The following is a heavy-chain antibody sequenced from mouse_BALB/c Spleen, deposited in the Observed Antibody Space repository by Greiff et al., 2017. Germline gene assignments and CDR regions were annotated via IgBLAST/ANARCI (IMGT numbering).Heavy chain of an antibody. D-gene: IGHD2-1*01. Sequence: DVKLQESGPGLVKPSQSLSLTCSVTGYSITSGYYWNWIRQFPGNKLEWMGYISYDGSNNYNPSLKNRISITRDTSKNQFFLKLNSVTTEDTATYYCARGIGNYRDYWGQGTTLTVSS. J-gene: IGHJ2*01. CDR3: ARGIGNYRDY. V-gene: IGHV3-6*02. CDR1: GYSITSGYY. CDR2: ISYDGSN.